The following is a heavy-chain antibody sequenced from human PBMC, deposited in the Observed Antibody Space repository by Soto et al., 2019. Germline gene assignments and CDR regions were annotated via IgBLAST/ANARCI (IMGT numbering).Heavy chain of an antibody. V-gene: IGHV3-23*01. CDR3: AKASDFWSGYPFDY. J-gene: IGHJ4*02. CDR1: GFTFSSYA. Sequence: GGSLRLSCAASGFTFSSYAMHWVRQAPGKGLEWVAAISGGGGATYYADSVKGRFTISRDNSKNTLYLQMHSLTAEDTAVYYCAKASDFWSGYPFDYWGQGTQVTVSS. CDR2: ISGGGGAT. D-gene: IGHD3-3*01.